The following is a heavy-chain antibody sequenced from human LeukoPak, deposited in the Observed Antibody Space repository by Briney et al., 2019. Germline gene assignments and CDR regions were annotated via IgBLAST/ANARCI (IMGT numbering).Heavy chain of an antibody. CDR3: ARDGVATDKAFDY. CDR2: IKQDGSEK. J-gene: IGHJ4*02. V-gene: IGHV3-7*01. CDR1: GFTFNSYW. D-gene: IGHD5-12*01. Sequence: SGGSLRLSCAASGFTFNSYWMSWVRQAPGKGLECVANIKQDGSEKYYVNSVKGRFTISRDNAKNSLYLQMNSLRAEDTAVYYCARDGVATDKAFDYWGQGTLVTVSS.